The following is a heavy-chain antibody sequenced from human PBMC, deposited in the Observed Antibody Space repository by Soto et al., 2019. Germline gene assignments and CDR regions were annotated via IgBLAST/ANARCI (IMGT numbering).Heavy chain of an antibody. V-gene: IGHV1-8*01. CDR3: ARDLRAPQVQDYDFWCGSPPVYGMDV. CDR2: MNPKSGNT. J-gene: IGHJ6*02. CDR1: GYTFTSYD. Sequence: ASLKVSFKDSGYTFTSYDIIWLRMATGQGREWMGCMNPKSGNTGYAQKFQGGVTMTRNTSLSTAYMELSSLRSEDTAVYDCARDLRAPQVQDYDFWCGSPPVYGMDVWGQGITVTVSS. D-gene: IGHD3-3*01.